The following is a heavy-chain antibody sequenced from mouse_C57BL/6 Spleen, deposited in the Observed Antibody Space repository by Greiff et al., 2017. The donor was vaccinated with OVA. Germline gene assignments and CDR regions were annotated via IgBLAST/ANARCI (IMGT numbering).Heavy chain of an antibody. V-gene: IGHV1-59*01. J-gene: IGHJ2*01. D-gene: IGHD3-2*02. CDR3: ATGAAQAPDY. Sequence: QVQLQQPGAELVRPGTSVKLSCKASGYTFTSYWMHWVKQRPGQGLEWIGVIDPSDSYTNYNQKFKGKATLTVDTSSSTACMQLSSLTSEDAAVYYCATGAAQAPDYWGQCTTLTVSS. CDR2: IDPSDSYT. CDR1: GYTFTSYW.